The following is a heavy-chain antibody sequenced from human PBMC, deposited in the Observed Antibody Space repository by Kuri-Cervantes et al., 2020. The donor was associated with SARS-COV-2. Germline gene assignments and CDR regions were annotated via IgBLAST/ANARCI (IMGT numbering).Heavy chain of an antibody. CDR1: GFTVSSNY. D-gene: IGHD2/OR15-2a*01. CDR2: IYSGGST. Sequence: GGSLRLSCAASGFTVSSNYMSWVRQAPGKGLEWVSVIYSGGSTYYADSVKGRFTISRDNSKNTLYLQMNSLRAEDTVVYYCARDGARPFYYYYYYMDVWGKGTTVTVSS. V-gene: IGHV3-66*02. CDR3: ARDGARPFYYYYYYMDV. J-gene: IGHJ6*03.